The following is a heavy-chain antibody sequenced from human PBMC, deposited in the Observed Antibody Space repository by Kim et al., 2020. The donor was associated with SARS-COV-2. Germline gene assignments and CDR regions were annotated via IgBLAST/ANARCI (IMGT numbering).Heavy chain of an antibody. CDR3: AKDLRVFKRTGFDP. Sequence: AASVKGRFTISRDNSKNTLYLQMNSLRAEDTAVYYCAKDLRVFKRTGFDPWGQGTLVTVSS. J-gene: IGHJ5*02. V-gene: IGHV3-30*02. D-gene: IGHD2-8*01.